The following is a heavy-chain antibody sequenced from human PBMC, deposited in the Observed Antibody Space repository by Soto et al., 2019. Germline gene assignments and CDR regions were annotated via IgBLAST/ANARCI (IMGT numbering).Heavy chain of an antibody. Sequence: LRLSCAASGFTFGSYWMNWVRQAPGRGMEWVAKINEDGRDKYFADSVMGRFTISRDNSRNSVFLEMSSLRAEDTAIYYCVKDVEWSLDFWGQGALVTVSS. J-gene: IGHJ4*02. V-gene: IGHV3-7*03. CDR1: GFTFGSYW. CDR2: INEDGRDK. CDR3: VKDVEWSLDF. D-gene: IGHD3-3*01.